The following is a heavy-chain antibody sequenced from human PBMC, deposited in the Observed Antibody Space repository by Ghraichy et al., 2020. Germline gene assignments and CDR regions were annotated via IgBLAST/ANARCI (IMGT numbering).Heavy chain of an antibody. D-gene: IGHD1-26*01. Sequence: SETLSLTCTVSGASINSSTYYWAWIRQPPGKGLEWIGTIYYSGGTYYKPSLESRVTISVDTSKNQFSLRLSSVTAADTAVYYCARHVNSGAYYRAFFDDWGQGTLVTVSS. V-gene: IGHV4-39*01. J-gene: IGHJ4*02. CDR2: IYYSGGT. CDR3: ARHVNSGAYYRAFFDD. CDR1: GASINSSTYY.